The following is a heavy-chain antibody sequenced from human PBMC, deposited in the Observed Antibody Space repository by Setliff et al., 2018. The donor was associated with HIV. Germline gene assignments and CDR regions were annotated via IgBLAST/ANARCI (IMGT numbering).Heavy chain of an antibody. CDR1: GFILSEYT. J-gene: IGHJ6*03. D-gene: IGHD3-3*01. Sequence: GSLRLSCAGSGFILSEYTISWVRQTPGKGLEWVSAIGGSGTYYADSVKGRFTISRDKSKNTLYLQMNSLRAEDTATYYCARGTDYDLWTYYYYMDVWGKGTTVTVSS. CDR3: ARGTDYDLWTYYYYMDV. CDR2: IGGSGT. V-gene: IGHV3-23*01.